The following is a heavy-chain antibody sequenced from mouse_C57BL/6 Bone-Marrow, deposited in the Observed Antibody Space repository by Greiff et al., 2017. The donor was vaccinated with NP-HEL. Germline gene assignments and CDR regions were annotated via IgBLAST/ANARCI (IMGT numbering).Heavy chain of an antibody. J-gene: IGHJ1*03. Sequence: VQLQQSGPELVKPGASVKISCKASGYTFTDYYMNWVKQSHGKSLEWIGDINPNNGGTSYNQKFKGKATLTVDKSSSTAYMELRSLTSEDSAVYYCARGTTPKARWYFDVWGTGTTVTVSS. CDR1: GYTFTDYY. D-gene: IGHD1-1*01. CDR3: ARGTTPKARWYFDV. V-gene: IGHV1-26*01. CDR2: INPNNGGT.